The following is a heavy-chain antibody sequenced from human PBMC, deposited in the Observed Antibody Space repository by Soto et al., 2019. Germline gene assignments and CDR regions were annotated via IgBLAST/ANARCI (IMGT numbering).Heavy chain of an antibody. CDR3: AREGGGLAYCSGASCYSDLDS. CDR1: GYTFTSYA. J-gene: IGHJ4*02. Sequence: ASVKVSCKASGYTFTSYAMQWVRQAPGQRLEWMGRINADNGSTKYSQKFQGRVTITRDTSASTAYMELGSLRSEDTAVYYCAREGGGLAYCSGASCYSDLDSWGQGTLVTVSS. D-gene: IGHD2-15*01. CDR2: INADNGST. V-gene: IGHV1-3*01.